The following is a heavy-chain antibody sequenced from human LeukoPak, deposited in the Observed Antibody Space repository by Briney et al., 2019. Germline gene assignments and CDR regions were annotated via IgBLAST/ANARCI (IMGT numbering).Heavy chain of an antibody. V-gene: IGHV3-30-3*01. CDR2: ISYDGSNK. J-gene: IGHJ5*02. CDR3: ARDPAWEITMVRGVILNWFDP. D-gene: IGHD3-10*01. Sequence: PGGSLRLSCAASGFTFSSYAMHWVRQAPGKGLEGVAVISYDGSNKYYADSVKGRFTISRDNSKNTLYLQMNSLRAEDTAVYYCARDPAWEITMVRGVILNWFDPWGQGTLVTVSS. CDR1: GFTFSSYA.